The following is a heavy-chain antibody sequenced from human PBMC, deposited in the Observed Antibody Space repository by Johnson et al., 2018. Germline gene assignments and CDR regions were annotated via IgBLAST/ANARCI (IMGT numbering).Heavy chain of an antibody. Sequence: VQLQESGGGVVQPGRSLRLSCAASGFTFSSYWMSWVRQAPGKGLEWVANIKQDGSEKYYVDSVKGRFTISRDNAKNSLYLQMNSLRAEDTAVYYCARLHWYYYYYGMDVWGQGTTVTVSS. CDR1: GFTFSSYW. CDR2: IKQDGSEK. CDR3: ARLHWYYYYYGMDV. D-gene: IGHD1-1*01. V-gene: IGHV3-7*01. J-gene: IGHJ6*02.